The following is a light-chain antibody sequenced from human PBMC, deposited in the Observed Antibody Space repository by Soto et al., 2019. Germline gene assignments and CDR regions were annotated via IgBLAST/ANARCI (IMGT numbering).Light chain of an antibody. CDR3: QQLASYPIGT. J-gene: IGKJ4*01. V-gene: IGKV1-9*01. Sequence: DIQLTQSPSFLSASVGDRFTITCRASQDISSSLAWYQQKPGKAPKLLIYDASTLQTGVPSRFRGSGSGTEFTLTISSLQPEDFATYSCQQLASYPIGTFGGGTKVDI. CDR1: QDISSS. CDR2: DAS.